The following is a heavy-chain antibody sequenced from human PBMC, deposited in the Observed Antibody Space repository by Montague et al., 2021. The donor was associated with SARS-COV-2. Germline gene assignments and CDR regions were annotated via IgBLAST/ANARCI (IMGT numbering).Heavy chain of an antibody. J-gene: IGHJ6*02. CDR1: GGPISRNY. CDR2: VYYSGTT. CDR3: ARGGGNTEGHYYDGMDV. V-gene: IGHV4-59*01. Sequence: SETLSLTCTVSGGPISRNYWNWNRQPPGKGMGWIGYVYYSGTTNCNPYLKSRVTMSVETTKNQYSLKLNSVTAADTAVYYCARGGGNTEGHYYDGMDVWGLGTPVTVSS. D-gene: IGHD4-23*01.